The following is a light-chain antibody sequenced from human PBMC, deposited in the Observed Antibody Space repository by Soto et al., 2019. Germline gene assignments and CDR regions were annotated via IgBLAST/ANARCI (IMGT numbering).Light chain of an antibody. CDR1: QSIRSSY. Sequence: EAVLTQSPGTLSLSPGERATLSYRASQSIRSSYLAWYQQKPGQAPRLLIYGASSRATGIPDRFIGSGPGTDFTLTISRLEPEDFAVYYCHQFGTSPIFTFGPGTKVDIK. CDR2: GAS. J-gene: IGKJ3*01. CDR3: HQFGTSPIFT. V-gene: IGKV3-20*01.